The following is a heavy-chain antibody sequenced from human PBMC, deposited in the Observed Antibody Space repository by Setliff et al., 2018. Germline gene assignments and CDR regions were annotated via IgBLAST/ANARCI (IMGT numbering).Heavy chain of an antibody. CDR1: GYSISSGYY. J-gene: IGHJ4*02. Sequence: ASETLSLTCAVSGYSISSGYYWGWIRQPPGKGLEWIGSIYHSGSTYYNPSLPSRVTISVDTSKNQFSLKLSSVTAADTAVYYCARGRAGHSGHWGQGTLVTVSS. D-gene: IGHD6-19*01. V-gene: IGHV4-38-2*01. CDR3: ARGRAGHSGH. CDR2: IYHSGST.